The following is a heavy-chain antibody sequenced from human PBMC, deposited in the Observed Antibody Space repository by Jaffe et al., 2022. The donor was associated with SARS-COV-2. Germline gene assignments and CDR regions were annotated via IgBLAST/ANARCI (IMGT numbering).Heavy chain of an antibody. V-gene: IGHV3-48*03. CDR1: GFDLSSHE. CDR2: ISRSGSST. D-gene: IGHD3-10*01. Sequence: EVQLVESGGGLVQPGGSLRLSCAASGFDLSSHEMNWVRQAPGKRLEWVSYISRSGSSTTYAESVKGRFTFSRDNAKNSLSLQMNSLRVEDTAIYYCTREGPLGGGDAFDIWGQGTMVTVSS. CDR3: TREGPLGGGDAFDI. J-gene: IGHJ3*02.